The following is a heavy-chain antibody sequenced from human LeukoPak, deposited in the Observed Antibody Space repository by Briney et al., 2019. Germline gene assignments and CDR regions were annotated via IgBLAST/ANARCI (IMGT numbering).Heavy chain of an antibody. CDR3: AKNGLGAVVKTD. CDR2: INTNTGNP. V-gene: IGHV7-4-1*02. D-gene: IGHD3-22*01. CDR1: GYTFTSHA. J-gene: IGHJ4*02. Sequence: GASVKVSCKASGYTFTSHAMNWERQAPGQGLEWMGWINTNTGNPTYAQGFTGRIVFSLATSVSTAYLQISSLKAEDSAVYYCAKNGLGAVVKTDWGQGTLVTVSS.